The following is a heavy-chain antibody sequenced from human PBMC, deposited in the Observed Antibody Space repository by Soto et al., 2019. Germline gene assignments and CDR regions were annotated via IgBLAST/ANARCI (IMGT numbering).Heavy chain of an antibody. CDR3: ARVFIVVVPAAIRTYGMEV. CDR2: ISAYNGNT. D-gene: IGHD2-2*01. V-gene: IGHV1-18*01. CDR1: GYTFTSYG. Sequence: ASVKVSCKASGYTFTSYGISWVRQAPGQGLEWMGWISAYNGNTNYAQKLQGRVTMTTDTSTSTAYMELRSLRSDDTAVYYCARVFIVVVPAAIRTYGMEVWGQGTTVTVSS. J-gene: IGHJ6*02.